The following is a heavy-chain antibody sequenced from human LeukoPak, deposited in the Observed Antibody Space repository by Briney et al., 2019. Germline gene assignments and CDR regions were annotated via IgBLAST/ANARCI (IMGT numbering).Heavy chain of an antibody. J-gene: IGHJ4*02. CDR1: GFAVSSNY. CDR2: IYSGGST. CDR3: AKDMDYDILTGYSAPDY. Sequence: GGSLRLSCAASGFAVSSNYMSWVRQAPGKGLEWVSVIYSGGSTYYADSVKGRFTISRDNSKNTLYLQMNSLRAEDTAVYYCAKDMDYDILTGYSAPDYWGQGTLVTVSS. V-gene: IGHV3-53*05. D-gene: IGHD3-9*01.